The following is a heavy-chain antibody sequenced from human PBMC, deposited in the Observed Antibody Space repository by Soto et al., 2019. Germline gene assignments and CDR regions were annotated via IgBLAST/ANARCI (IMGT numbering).Heavy chain of an antibody. CDR1: GYTFATYD. V-gene: IGHV1-8*01. CDR2: MNPNSGNT. Sequence: QVQLVQSGAEVKTPGASVKVSCKASGYTFATYDINWVRQAPGQGLEWMGWMNPNSGNTGYAQKCQGRLTMTGDTALSIAHMELSSLRNEDTAVYYCARSEGSIVNGLDSWGQGTLVTVSA. J-gene: IGHJ5*01. CDR3: ARSEGSIVNGLDS. D-gene: IGHD3-16*02.